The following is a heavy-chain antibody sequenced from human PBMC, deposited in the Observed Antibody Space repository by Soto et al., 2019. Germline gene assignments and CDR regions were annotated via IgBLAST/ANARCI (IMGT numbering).Heavy chain of an antibody. J-gene: IGHJ4*02. CDR1: GGTLSTYT. D-gene: IGHD6-19*01. CDR3: AAVAGTSAFVGYFEY. V-gene: IGHV1-69*02. Sequence: QGLLVQSGAEVKKPGSSVKVSCKAPGGTLSTYTLTWLRQAPGQGPEWMGRIIPALDVEDYAQQFQGRVTITADTSTSTAYMELHSLTSDDTAVYYCAAVAGTSAFVGYFEYWGQGTLVTVAS. CDR2: IIPALDVE.